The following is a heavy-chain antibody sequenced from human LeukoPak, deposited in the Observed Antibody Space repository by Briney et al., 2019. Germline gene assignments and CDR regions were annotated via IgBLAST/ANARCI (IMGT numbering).Heavy chain of an antibody. V-gene: IGHV5-51*01. Sequence: GGSVKISCKGSGYSFTSYWIGWVRQMPGKGLEWMGIIYPGDSDTRYSPSFQGQVTISADKSISTAYLQWSSLKASDTAMYYCARSATTVTSNYYYYYYMDVRGKGTTVTVSS. D-gene: IGHD4-11*01. J-gene: IGHJ6*03. CDR1: GYSFTSYW. CDR3: ARSATTVTSNYYYYYYMDV. CDR2: IYPGDSDT.